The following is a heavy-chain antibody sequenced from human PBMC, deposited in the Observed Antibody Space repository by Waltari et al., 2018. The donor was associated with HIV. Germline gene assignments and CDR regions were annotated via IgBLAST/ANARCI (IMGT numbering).Heavy chain of an antibody. CDR1: GYTFTAFY. CDR3: ARGEDVSLTSIPPGYRFDF. Sequence: VHLVQSGADFQRPGASVDVSCEASGYTFTAFYIHWVRQAPGQGLQWMGLINCHTGEQNLAPNFQGRVTMTRDTSVNTAYMELRSLNSNDTAIYYCARGEDVSLTSIPPGYRFDFWGVGSAVTVSS. J-gene: IGHJ4*02. D-gene: IGHD2-21*02. CDR2: INCHTGEQ. V-gene: IGHV1-2*06.